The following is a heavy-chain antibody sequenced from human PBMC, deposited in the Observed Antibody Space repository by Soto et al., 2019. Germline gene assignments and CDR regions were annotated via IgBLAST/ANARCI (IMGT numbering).Heavy chain of an antibody. CDR3: ARGVWIQLWTRSYYFDY. CDR1: GLSLSNARMG. Sequence: QVTLKESGPVLVKPTETLTLTCTVSGLSLSNARMGLSWIRQPPGKALEWLAHIFSNDEKSYSTSLKSRLPICKDPTKRQVVLTMTNMDPVDTATYYWARGVWIQLWTRSYYFDYWGQGTLVTVSS. J-gene: IGHJ4*02. CDR2: IFSNDEK. V-gene: IGHV2-26*01. D-gene: IGHD5-18*01.